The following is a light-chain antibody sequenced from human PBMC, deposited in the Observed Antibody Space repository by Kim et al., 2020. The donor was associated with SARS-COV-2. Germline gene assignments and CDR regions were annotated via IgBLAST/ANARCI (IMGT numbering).Light chain of an antibody. V-gene: IGKV3-11*01. J-gene: IGKJ2*01. CDR3: LQRRNWPNT. CDR1: QSVASL. Sequence: SLSPGERAVVSCRASQSVASLLAWYQQKPGQAPRLLIYAASIRATGIPARFSGSGSGTDFTLTISSLEPEDFAVYYCLQRRNWPNTFGQGTKLEI. CDR2: AAS.